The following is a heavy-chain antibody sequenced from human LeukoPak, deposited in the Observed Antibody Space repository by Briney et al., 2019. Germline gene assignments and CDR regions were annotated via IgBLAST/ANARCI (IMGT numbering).Heavy chain of an antibody. V-gene: IGHV3-48*02. CDR3: ARETGLSY. Sequence: GGSLRLSCAASGFTFSSYSMNWVRQAPGKGLEWVSYISSSSSTIYYADSVKGRFAISRDNAKNSRYLQMNSLRDEDTAVYYCARETGLSYWGQGTLVTVSS. CDR1: GFTFSSYS. J-gene: IGHJ4*02. D-gene: IGHD1-14*01. CDR2: ISSSSSTI.